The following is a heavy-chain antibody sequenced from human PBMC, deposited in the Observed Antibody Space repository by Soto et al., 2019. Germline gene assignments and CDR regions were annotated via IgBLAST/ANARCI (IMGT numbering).Heavy chain of an antibody. CDR2: INPNSGGT. CDR3: ARELVVGATPDYFDY. D-gene: IGHD1-26*01. Sequence: GASVKVSCKASGYTFTGYYMHWVRQAPGQGLEWMGWINPNSGGTNYAQKFQGRVTMTRDTSISTAYMELSRLRSDDTAVYYCARELVVGATPDYFDYWGQGTLGTVSS. J-gene: IGHJ4*02. CDR1: GYTFTGYY. V-gene: IGHV1-2*02.